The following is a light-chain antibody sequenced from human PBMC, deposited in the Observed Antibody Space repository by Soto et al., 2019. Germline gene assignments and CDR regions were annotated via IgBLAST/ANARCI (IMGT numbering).Light chain of an antibody. CDR1: QSVLYSSNNKNY. V-gene: IGKV4-1*01. CDR3: HRYYTTPLT. J-gene: IGKJ4*01. CDR2: WAS. Sequence: DIVMTQSPDSLPVSLGERATINCKSSQSVLYSSNNKNYLAWYQQKPGQPPKLLIYWASSRESGVPDRFSGSGSGTDFTLTISSLQAEDVAVYYCHRYYTTPLTFGGGTKV.